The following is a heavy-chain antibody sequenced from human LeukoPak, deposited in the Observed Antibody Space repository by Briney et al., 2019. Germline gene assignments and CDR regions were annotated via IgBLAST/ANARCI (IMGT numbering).Heavy chain of an antibody. J-gene: IGHJ4*02. CDR3: AKTYRRGYSYGPVGY. CDR1: GFTFSSYG. Sequence: GGSLRLSCAASGFTFSSYGMHWVRQAPGKGLEWVAFIRYDGSNKYYADSVKGRFTISRDNSKNTLYLQMNSLRAEDTAVYYCAKTYRRGYSYGPVGYWGQGTLVTVSS. D-gene: IGHD5-18*01. V-gene: IGHV3-30*02. CDR2: IRYDGSNK.